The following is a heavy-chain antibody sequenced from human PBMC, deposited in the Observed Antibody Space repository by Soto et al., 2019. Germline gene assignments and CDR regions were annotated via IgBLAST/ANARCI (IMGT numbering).Heavy chain of an antibody. CDR2: IYWDDDK. CDR1: GFSLSTSGVG. V-gene: IGHV2-5*02. CDR3: TFMGYRNWFDP. J-gene: IGHJ5*02. D-gene: IGHD1-1*01. Sequence: QITLKESGPTLVKPTQTLTLTCTFSGFSLSTSGVGVGWIRQPPGKALEWLALIYWDDDKRYSPSLKNRRTIPKDTPKNQVVLTMTTMDPLDTPTYYCTFMGYRNWFDPCGQGPLVTLSS.